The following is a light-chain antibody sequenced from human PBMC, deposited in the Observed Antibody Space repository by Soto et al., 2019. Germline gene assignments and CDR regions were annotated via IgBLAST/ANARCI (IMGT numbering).Light chain of an antibody. Sequence: IKMNQSPSTLSASVGDRVTITCRASQTINNWIAWYQQKPGKAPKFLIYDASTLESGVPSRFSGSGFGTEFSLTISSLQPDDFGSYYCQHMRTFGQGTKVDIK. CDR3: QHMRT. V-gene: IGKV1-5*01. CDR2: DAS. CDR1: QTINNW. J-gene: IGKJ1*01.